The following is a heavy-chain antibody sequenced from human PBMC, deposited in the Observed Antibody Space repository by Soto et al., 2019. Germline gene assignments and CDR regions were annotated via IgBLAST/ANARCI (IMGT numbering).Heavy chain of an antibody. Sequence: SGTLSLTCTVSGGSFGSGLYSWNWIRQPPGKGLEWIGYVYHDENTYYNPSLNSRVTILLERSTSQFSLKLSFVTAADTAMYYCARTKCSGGSCYSWSLDYWGQGTPVTVSS. CDR1: GGSFGSGLYS. V-gene: IGHV4-30-2*01. CDR3: ARTKCSGGSCYSWSLDY. J-gene: IGHJ4*02. CDR2: VYHDENT. D-gene: IGHD2-15*01.